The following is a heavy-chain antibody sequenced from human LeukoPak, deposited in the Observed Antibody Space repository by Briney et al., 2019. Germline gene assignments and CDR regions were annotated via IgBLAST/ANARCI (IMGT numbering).Heavy chain of an antibody. J-gene: IGHJ4*02. V-gene: IGHV5-51*01. CDR3: ARRRSYTSSLIDY. Sequence: GESLKISCKGSGYSFARDWIGWVRQMPGKVLEWMGIIYPDDSDTRYSPSFQGQATISADKSISTAYLQWSSLKASDTAMYYCARRRSYTSSLIDYWGQGTLVTVSS. CDR2: IYPDDSDT. CDR1: GYSFARDW. D-gene: IGHD6-13*01.